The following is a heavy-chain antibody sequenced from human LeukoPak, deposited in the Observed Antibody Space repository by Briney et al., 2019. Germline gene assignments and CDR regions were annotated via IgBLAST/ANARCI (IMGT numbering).Heavy chain of an antibody. CDR1: GFIFSIYT. Sequence: GGSLRLSCAASGFIFSIYTMNWVRQAPGKGLEWVSIINYNGDNKYYADSVQGRFTISRDNSKNTVYLQMNSLRAEDTAIYYCAKDGHCPGALCPTQIAVAGYNDNWGQGTLVTVSS. CDR2: INYNGDNK. D-gene: IGHD6-19*01. J-gene: IGHJ4*02. V-gene: IGHV3-23*01. CDR3: AKDGHCPGALCPTQIAVAGYNDN.